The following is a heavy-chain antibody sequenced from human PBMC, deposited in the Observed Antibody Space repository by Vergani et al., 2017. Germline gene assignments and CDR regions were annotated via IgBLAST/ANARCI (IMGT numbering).Heavy chain of an antibody. J-gene: IGHJ6*02. CDR1: GYSFTSYW. V-gene: IGHV5-51*01. CDR3: ARQRTRITMVRGVIIGFLYGYYGMDV. D-gene: IGHD3-10*01. CDR2: IYPGDSDT. Sequence: EVQLVQSGAEVKKPGESLKISCKGSGYSFTSYWIGWVRQMPGKGLEWMGIIYPGDSDTRYSPSFQGQVTISADKSISTAYLQWSSLKASDTAMYYCARQRTRITMVRGVIIGFLYGYYGMDVWGQGTTVTVSS.